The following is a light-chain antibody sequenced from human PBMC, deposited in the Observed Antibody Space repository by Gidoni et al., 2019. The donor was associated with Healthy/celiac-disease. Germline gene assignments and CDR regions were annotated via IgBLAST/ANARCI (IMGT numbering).Light chain of an antibody. Sequence: DIELTQSPGTLSLSPGERATLSCRASQSVSSSSLAWYQQKPGQAPRLLIYAAACRAHVIHAMFSGSGSGVDFTPTLSRLDLEEFSVYYCQRYGSSVIYTFGQGTELEI. CDR3: QRYGSSVIYT. CDR2: AAA. V-gene: IGKV3-20*01. J-gene: IGKJ2*01. CDR1: QSVSSSS.